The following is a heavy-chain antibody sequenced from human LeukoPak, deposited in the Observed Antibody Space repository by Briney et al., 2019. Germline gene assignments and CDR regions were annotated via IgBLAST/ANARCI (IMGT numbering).Heavy chain of an antibody. J-gene: IGHJ6*04. V-gene: IGHV3-48*03. CDR3: AREGEYDYYYGMDV. D-gene: IGHD2/OR15-2a*01. CDR2: ISSSGSTR. Sequence: GGSLRLSCAASGFIFSSYEMNWVRQAPGKGLEWVSYISSSGSTRYYADSVKGRFTISRDNAKNSLYLQMNSLSAEDTAVYYCAREGEYDYYYGMDVWGKGTTVTVSS. CDR1: GFIFSSYE.